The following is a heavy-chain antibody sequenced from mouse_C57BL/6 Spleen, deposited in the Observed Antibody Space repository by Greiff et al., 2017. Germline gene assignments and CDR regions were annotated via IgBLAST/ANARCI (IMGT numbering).Heavy chain of an antibody. CDR2: IDPSDSYT. D-gene: IGHD4-1*01. Sequence: QVQLQQPGAELVKPGASVKLSCKASGYTFTSYWMQWVKQRPGQGLEWIGEIDPSDSYTNYNQKFKGKATLTVDTSSSTAYMQLSSLTSEDSAVYCCARGLGGLDFDYWGQGTTLTVSS. CDR3: ARGLGGLDFDY. CDR1: GYTFTSYW. J-gene: IGHJ2*01. V-gene: IGHV1-50*01.